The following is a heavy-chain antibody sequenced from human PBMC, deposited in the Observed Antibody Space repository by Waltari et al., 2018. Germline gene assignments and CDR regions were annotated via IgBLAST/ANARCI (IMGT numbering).Heavy chain of an antibody. J-gene: IGHJ5*02. Sequence: EVQLVESGGGLIQPGGSLRLSCVASGFTASNNYMSWVRQAPGKGLEWVSVIYSGGSTYYADSVKGRFTSSRDNSKNSLYLQMNSLRAEDTAVYYCGRGPSSSIGIWFDPRGQGTLVTVSS. CDR2: IYSGGST. CDR1: GFTASNNY. V-gene: IGHV3-53*01. D-gene: IGHD6-13*01. CDR3: GRGPSSSIGIWFDP.